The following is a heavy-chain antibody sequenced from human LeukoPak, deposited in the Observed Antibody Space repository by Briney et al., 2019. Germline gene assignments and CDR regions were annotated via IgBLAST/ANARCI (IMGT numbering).Heavy chain of an antibody. CDR2: ISSSGSTI. V-gene: IGHV3-11*01. CDR1: GFTFSDYY. CDR3: ARDRVIRITMVRGVDLDY. Sequence: PGGSLRLSCAASGFTFSDYYMSWIRQAPGKGLEWVSYISSSGSTIYYADSVKGRFTISRDNAKNSLYLQMNSLRAEDTAVYYCARDRVIRITMVRGVDLDYWGQGTLVTVSS. D-gene: IGHD3-10*01. J-gene: IGHJ4*02.